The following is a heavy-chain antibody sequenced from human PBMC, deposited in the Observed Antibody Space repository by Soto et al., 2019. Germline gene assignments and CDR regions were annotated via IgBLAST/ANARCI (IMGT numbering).Heavy chain of an antibody. Sequence: PGESLKISCIGSGFSFTTYWIGWVRQIPGKGLEWMGIIYPGESNVRYSPSFQGQVTILDDKSTRTVYLQWSSLEASDSAIYYCARAPNNVNWFPEAFDVWGQGTKVTVSS. CDR1: GFSFTTYW. CDR2: IYPGESNV. V-gene: IGHV5-51*01. CDR3: ARAPNNVNWFPEAFDV. J-gene: IGHJ3*01. D-gene: IGHD1-20*01.